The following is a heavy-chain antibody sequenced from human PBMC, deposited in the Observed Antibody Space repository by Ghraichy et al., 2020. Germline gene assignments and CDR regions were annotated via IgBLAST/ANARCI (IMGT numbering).Heavy chain of an antibody. V-gene: IGHV3-11*01. Sequence: GGSLRLSCAASGFTFSDFHMSWIRQAPGKGLEWLSYITSSGGSIYYADSVKGRFTISRDNAKNSLYLQMNSLRAEDTAVYYCARDAYSSAFGFWGQGTLVTVSS. CDR2: ITSSGGSI. D-gene: IGHD6-6*01. CDR1: GFTFSDFH. J-gene: IGHJ4*02. CDR3: ARDAYSSAFGF.